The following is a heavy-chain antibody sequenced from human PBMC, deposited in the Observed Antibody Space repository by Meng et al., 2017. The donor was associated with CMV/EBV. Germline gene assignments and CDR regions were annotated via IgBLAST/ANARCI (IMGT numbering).Heavy chain of an antibody. D-gene: IGHD5-18*01. CDR1: GGSISSHY. Sequence: GSLRLSCTVSGGSISSHYWSWIRQPPGKGLEWIGHIYYSGSTNYNPSLKSRVTISVDTSKNQFSLKLSSVTAADTAVYYCARDMDSYGYGSWGQGTLVTVSS. V-gene: IGHV4-59*11. CDR3: ARDMDSYGYGS. CDR2: IYYSGST. J-gene: IGHJ5*02.